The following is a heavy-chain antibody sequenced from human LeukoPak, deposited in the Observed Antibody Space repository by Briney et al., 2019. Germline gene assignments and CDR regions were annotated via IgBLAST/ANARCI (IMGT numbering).Heavy chain of an antibody. D-gene: IGHD2-2*01. Sequence: PGRSLRLSCATSGFIFSSYGMHWVRQAPGKGLEWVALIWDDGSNKYYAGSVKGRFTISRDNSKNTLYLQMNSLRAEDTAVYYCTRVIVEVPGVSDYCDYWGQGTLVTVSS. V-gene: IGHV3-33*01. CDR2: IWDDGSNK. CDR3: TRVIVEVPGVSDYCDY. CDR1: GFIFSSYG. J-gene: IGHJ4*02.